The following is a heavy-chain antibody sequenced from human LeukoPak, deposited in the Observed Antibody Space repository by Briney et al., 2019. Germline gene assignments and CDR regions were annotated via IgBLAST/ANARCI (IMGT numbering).Heavy chain of an antibody. CDR1: GGSFSGYY. Sequence: SETLSLTCAVYGGSFSGYYWSWIRQPPGKGLEWIGEINHSGSTNYNPSLKSRVTISVDTSKNQFSLKLSSVTAADTAVYYCARADNSSGHRDWLDPWGQGTLVTVSS. V-gene: IGHV4-34*01. CDR3: ARADNSSGHRDWLDP. D-gene: IGHD3-22*01. CDR2: INHSGST. J-gene: IGHJ5*02.